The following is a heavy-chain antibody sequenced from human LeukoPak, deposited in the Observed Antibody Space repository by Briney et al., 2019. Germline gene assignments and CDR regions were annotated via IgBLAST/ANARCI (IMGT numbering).Heavy chain of an antibody. CDR2: IRYDGSNK. D-gene: IGHD2-15*01. Sequence: GGSLRLSCAASGFTFSSYGMHWVRQAPGKGLEWVAFIRYDGSNKYYADSVKGRFTISRDNSKSTLYLQMNSLRAEDTAVYYCAKDDGYCSGGSCLPYNWFDPWGQGTLVTVSS. CDR1: GFTFSSYG. V-gene: IGHV3-30*02. CDR3: AKDDGYCSGGSCLPYNWFDP. J-gene: IGHJ5*02.